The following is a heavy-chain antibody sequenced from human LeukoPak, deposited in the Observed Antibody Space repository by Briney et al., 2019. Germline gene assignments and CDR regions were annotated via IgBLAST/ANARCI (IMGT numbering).Heavy chain of an antibody. CDR2: ISSSGSTI. D-gene: IGHD5-18*01. CDR1: GFTFSSYE. CDR3: VRVADTAMVLNYYFDY. Sequence: PGGSLRLSCAASGFTFSSYEMNWVRQAPGKGLEWVSYISSSGSTIYYADSVKGRFTISRDNAKNSLYLQMNSLRAEDTAVYYCVRVADTAMVLNYYFDYWGQGTLVTVSS. V-gene: IGHV3-48*03. J-gene: IGHJ4*02.